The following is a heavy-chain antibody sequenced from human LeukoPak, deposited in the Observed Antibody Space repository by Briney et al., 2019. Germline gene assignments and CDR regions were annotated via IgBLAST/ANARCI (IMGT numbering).Heavy chain of an antibody. J-gene: IGHJ4*02. D-gene: IGHD4-17*01. V-gene: IGHV3-20*04. CDR1: GFTFDDYG. CDR3: ARDYGDEYYFDY. CDR2: INWNGGST. Sequence: GGSLRLSCAASGFTFDDYGTSWVRQAPGKGLVWVSGINWNGGSTGYADSVKGRFTISRDNAKNSLYLQMNSLRAEDTALYYCARDYGDEYYFDYWGQGTLVTVSS.